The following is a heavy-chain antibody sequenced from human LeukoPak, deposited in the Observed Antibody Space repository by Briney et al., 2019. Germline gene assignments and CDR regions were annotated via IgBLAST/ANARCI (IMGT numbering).Heavy chain of an antibody. CDR3: AKLGSSWYYFDY. V-gene: IGHV3-11*03. Sequence: GSLRLSCAASGFTFSDYYMSWIRQAPGKGLEWVSYISGSGGITNYADSVKGRFIISRDSSKETLDLQMNSLRVEDTAVYYCAKLGSSWYYFDYSGQGTLVTVSS. CDR2: ISGSGGIT. J-gene: IGHJ4*02. CDR1: GFTFSDYY. D-gene: IGHD6-13*01.